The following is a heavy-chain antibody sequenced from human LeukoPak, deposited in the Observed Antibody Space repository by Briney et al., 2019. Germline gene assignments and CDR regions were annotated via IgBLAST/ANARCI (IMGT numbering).Heavy chain of an antibody. CDR3: ARESGHSSGYDAFDV. CDR1: GCXFTSYY. J-gene: IGHJ3*01. Sequence: SDTLSLTCNASGCXFTSYYGTWIRQPPGKGLEWIGYIYYSGGNKYNPSVMRRVTTLLNTSSNQTSLMLSSVTAADTAQYYCARESGHSSGYDAFDVWGQGTKVTVSS. V-gene: IGHV4-59*01. D-gene: IGHD3-22*01. CDR2: IYYSGGN.